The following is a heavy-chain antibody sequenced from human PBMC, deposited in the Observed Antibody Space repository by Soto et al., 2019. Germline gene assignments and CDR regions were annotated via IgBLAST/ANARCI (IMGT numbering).Heavy chain of an antibody. Sequence: QVQLQESGPGLVKPSQTVSLTCSVSGGSIISGCSYWNWIRQRPGKGLERIGYIYDSENNYNKPSLKGRVFLSIDTSKTKCALKLTSVTAADTAVYYCARAAQTGYYGFDVWGQGTTVTVS. V-gene: IGHV4-31*03. CDR1: GGSIISGCSY. CDR3: ARAAQTGYYGFDV. CDR2: IYDSENN. J-gene: IGHJ6*02.